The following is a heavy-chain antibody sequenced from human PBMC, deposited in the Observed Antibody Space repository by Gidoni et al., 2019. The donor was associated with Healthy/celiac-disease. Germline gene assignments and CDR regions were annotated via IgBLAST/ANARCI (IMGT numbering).Heavy chain of an antibody. Sequence: QVQLVQSGAEVKKPGSSVQVSCTASGGPFSSYAISWVRQAPGQGLEWMGGIIPIFGTANYAQKFQGRVTITADESTSTAYMELSSLRSEDTAVYYCARETRRIRGAFDIWGQGTMVTVSS. D-gene: IGHD2-2*01. V-gene: IGHV1-69*01. CDR1: GGPFSSYA. CDR3: ARETRRIRGAFDI. J-gene: IGHJ3*02. CDR2: IIPIFGTA.